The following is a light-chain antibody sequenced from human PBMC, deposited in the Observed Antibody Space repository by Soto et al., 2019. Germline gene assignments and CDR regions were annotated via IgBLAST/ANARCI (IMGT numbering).Light chain of an antibody. Sequence: EIVLTQSPATLSASPGESAALSCRASQDVGHYVAGYRQIPGQAPRLLIYDTSNRAAGLQDRFRSSGSGTDFTLTISSLEPEDFAVYYCQQRSTWPPLTFGGGTKVEIK. CDR3: QQRSTWPPLT. CDR2: DTS. J-gene: IGKJ4*01. V-gene: IGKV3-11*01. CDR1: QDVGHY.